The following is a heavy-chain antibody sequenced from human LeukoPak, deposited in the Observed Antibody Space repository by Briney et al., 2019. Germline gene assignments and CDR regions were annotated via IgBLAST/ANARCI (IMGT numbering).Heavy chain of an antibody. D-gene: IGHD4/OR15-4a*01. CDR1: GFTFSDYY. Sequence: GGSLRLSCAASGFTFSDYYMSWIRQAPGKGLEWVSYISVSGNTIYYADSVKGRFTISRDNAKNSLYLQMNSLRAEDTAVYYCARRAGAYSHPYDYWGQGTLVTVSS. CDR3: ARRAGAYSHPYDY. CDR2: ISVSGNTI. J-gene: IGHJ4*02. V-gene: IGHV3-11*01.